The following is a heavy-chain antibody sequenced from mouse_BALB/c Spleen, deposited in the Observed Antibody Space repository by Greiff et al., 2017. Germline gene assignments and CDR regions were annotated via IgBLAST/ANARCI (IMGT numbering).Heavy chain of an antibody. V-gene: IGHV3-2*02. CDR2: ISYSGST. D-gene: IGHD2-14*01. CDR1: GYSITSDYA. CDR3: ARNYRYDYAMDY. Sequence: EVQLVESGPGLVKPSQSLSLTCTVTGYSITSDYAWNWIRQFPGNKLEWMGYISYSGSTSYNPSLKSRISITRDTSKNQFFLQLNSVTTEDTATYYCARNYRYDYAMDYWGQGTSVTVSS. J-gene: IGHJ4*01.